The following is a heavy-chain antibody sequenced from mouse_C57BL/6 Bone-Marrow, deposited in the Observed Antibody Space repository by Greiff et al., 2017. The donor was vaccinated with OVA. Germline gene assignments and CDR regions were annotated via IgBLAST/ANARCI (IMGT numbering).Heavy chain of an antibody. V-gene: IGHV5-12*01. CDR3: ARPIYYDYDGGYWYFDV. Sequence: DVKLVESGGGLVQPGGSLKLSCAASGFTFSDYYMYWVRQTPEKRLEWVAYISNGGGSTYYPDTVKGRFTISRDNAKNTLYLQMSRLKSEDTAMYYCARPIYYDYDGGYWYFDVWGTGTTVTVSS. CDR2: ISNGGGST. CDR1: GFTFSDYY. D-gene: IGHD2-4*01. J-gene: IGHJ1*03.